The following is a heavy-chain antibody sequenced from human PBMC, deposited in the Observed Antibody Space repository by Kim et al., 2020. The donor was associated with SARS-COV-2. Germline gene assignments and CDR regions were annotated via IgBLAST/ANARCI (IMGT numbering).Heavy chain of an antibody. CDR1: GFTFSSYA. Sequence: GGSLRLSCAASGFTFSSYAMSWVRQAPGKGLEWVSAISGSGGSTYYADSVKGRFTISRDNSKNTLYLQMNSLRAEDTAVYYCAKDHHPDYYGSGSLANWFDPWGQGTLVTVSS. CDR3: AKDHHPDYYGSGSLANWFDP. D-gene: IGHD3-10*01. CDR2: ISGSGGST. V-gene: IGHV3-23*01. J-gene: IGHJ5*02.